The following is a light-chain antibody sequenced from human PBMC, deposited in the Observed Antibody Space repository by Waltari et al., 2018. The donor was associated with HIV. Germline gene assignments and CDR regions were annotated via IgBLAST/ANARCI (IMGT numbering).Light chain of an antibody. J-gene: IGKJ1*01. CDR1: QSVSSSY. V-gene: IGKV3-20*01. Sequence: EIVLTQSPGTLSLSPGERATLSCRASQSVSSSYLAWYKQKPGQAPRLLLYGASSRATGIPDRFSGSGSVTDFTLTISRLEPEDFAVYYCQQYGSSAWTFGQGTKVEIK. CDR2: GAS. CDR3: QQYGSSAWT.